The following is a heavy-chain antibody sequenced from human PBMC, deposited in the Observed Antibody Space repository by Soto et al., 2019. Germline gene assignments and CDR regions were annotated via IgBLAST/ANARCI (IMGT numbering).Heavy chain of an antibody. CDR1: GFTFSSYG. D-gene: IGHD4-17*01. CDR3: AKDHLETTVTAPSY. CDR2: ISYDGNNK. J-gene: IGHJ4*02. Sequence: GGSLRLSCAASGFTFSSYGMHWVRQAQGKGLGWVAVISYDGNNKYYADSVKGRLTIPRDNFKNTLYLQMDSLRAEDTAMYYCAKDHLETTVTAPSYWGQGTLVTVSS. V-gene: IGHV3-30*18.